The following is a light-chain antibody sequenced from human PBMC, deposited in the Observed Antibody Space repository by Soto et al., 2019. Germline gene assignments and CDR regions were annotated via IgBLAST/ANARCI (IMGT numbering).Light chain of an antibody. J-gene: IGKJ4*01. CDR2: TSS. Sequence: DIHMTQSPSSLSASVVDIVTITFLASQGIGNYLAWYQQKPGKVPKLLIYTSSTLQSGVPSRFSGSGSGTDFTLTISNLQPEDVATYYCQKHNAAPLTFGGGTKVDI. V-gene: IGKV1-27*01. CDR3: QKHNAAPLT. CDR1: QGIGNY.